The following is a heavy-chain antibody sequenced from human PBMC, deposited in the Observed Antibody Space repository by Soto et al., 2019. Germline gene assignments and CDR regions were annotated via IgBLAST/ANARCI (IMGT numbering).Heavy chain of an antibody. CDR3: ARDKAFWRRSYTLLDHPPYNFGMDV. CDR2: IIPIFGTV. V-gene: IGHV1-69*13. J-gene: IGHJ6*02. D-gene: IGHD3-3*01. Sequence: SVKVACNASGGTFSSYAISWVRPAPGQGLEWMGGIIPIFGTVNYAQKFQGIFTITADQSTSTAYMELSSLRSEDTAVHACARDKAFWRRSYTLLDHPPYNFGMDVWSEGTAVTVS. CDR1: GGTFSSYA.